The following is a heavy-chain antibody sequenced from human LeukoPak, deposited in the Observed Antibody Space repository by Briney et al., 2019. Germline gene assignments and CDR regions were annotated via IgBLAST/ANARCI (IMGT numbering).Heavy chain of an antibody. CDR1: GYTFTGYY. Sequence: GASVKVSCKASGYTFTGYYMHWVRQAPGQGLDWMGWINPNRGGTNYSQKFQGRVTVTRDTSISTAYKELGWLRSDDTAVYYCARDPDPPYYYDSSGYYSNWGQGTLVTVSS. CDR3: ARDPDPPYYYDSSGYYSN. D-gene: IGHD3-22*01. CDR2: INPNRGGT. J-gene: IGHJ4*02. V-gene: IGHV1-2*02.